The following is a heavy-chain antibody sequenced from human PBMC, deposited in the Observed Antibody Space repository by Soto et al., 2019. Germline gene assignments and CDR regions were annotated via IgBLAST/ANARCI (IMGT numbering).Heavy chain of an antibody. CDR3: ARGGHWYYYDSSGYYSDY. Sequence: EVQLVESGGGLVQPGGSLRLSCAASGFTFSSYWMSWVRQAPGKGLEWVANIKQDGSEKYYVDSVKGRFTISRGNAKNSLYLQMNSLRAEDTAVYYCARGGHWYYYDSSGYYSDYWGQGTLVTVSS. V-gene: IGHV3-7*03. CDR2: IKQDGSEK. CDR1: GFTFSSYW. D-gene: IGHD3-22*01. J-gene: IGHJ4*02.